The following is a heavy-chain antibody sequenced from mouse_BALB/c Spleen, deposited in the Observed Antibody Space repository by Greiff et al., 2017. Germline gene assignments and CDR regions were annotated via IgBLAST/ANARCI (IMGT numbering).Heavy chain of an antibody. CDR2: ISSGGGST. D-gene: IGHD1-1*01. CDR3: ARHGEAGGSSYGAMDY. Sequence: EVKVEESGGGLVKPGGSLKLSCAASGFAFSSYDMSWVRQTPEKRLEWVAYISSGGGSTYYPDTVKGRFTISRDNAKNTLYLQMSSLKSEDTAMYYCARHGEAGGSSYGAMDYWGQGTSVTVSS. CDR1: GFAFSSYD. J-gene: IGHJ4*01. V-gene: IGHV5-12-1*01.